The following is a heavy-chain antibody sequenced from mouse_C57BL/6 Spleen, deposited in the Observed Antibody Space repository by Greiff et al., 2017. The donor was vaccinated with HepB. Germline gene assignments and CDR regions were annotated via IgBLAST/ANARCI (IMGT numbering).Heavy chain of an antibody. CDR2: IDPSDSYT. CDR3: ARRGIYDGNYDWFAY. J-gene: IGHJ3*01. V-gene: IGHV1-69*01. Sequence: VKLQESGAELVMPGASVKLSCKASGYTFTSYWMHWVKQRPGQGLEWIGEIDPSDSYTNYNQKFKGKSTLTVDKSSSTAYMQLSSLTSEDSAVYYCARRGIYDGNYDWFAYWGQGTLVTVSA. CDR1: GYTFTSYW. D-gene: IGHD2-1*01.